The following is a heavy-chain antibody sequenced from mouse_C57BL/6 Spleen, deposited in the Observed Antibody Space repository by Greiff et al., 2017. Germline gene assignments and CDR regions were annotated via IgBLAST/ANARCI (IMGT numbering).Heavy chain of an antibody. CDR2: IDPETGGT. CDR3: TRGGHGYYVPFAY. J-gene: IGHJ3*01. D-gene: IGHD2-3*01. V-gene: IGHV1-15*01. CDR1: GYTFTDYE. Sequence: QVQLKQSGAELVRPGASVTLSCKASGYTFTDYEMHWVKQTPVHGLEWIGAIDPETGGTAYNQKFKGKAILTADKSSSTAYMELRSLTSEDSAVYYCTRGGHGYYVPFAYWGQGTLVTVSA.